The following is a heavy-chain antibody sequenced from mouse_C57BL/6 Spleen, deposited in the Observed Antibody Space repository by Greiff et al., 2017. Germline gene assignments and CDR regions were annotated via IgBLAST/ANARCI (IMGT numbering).Heavy chain of an antibody. CDR2: IYPSDSET. V-gene: IGHV1-61*01. CDR1: GYTFTSYW. CDR3: ARDYGSSYGYFDG. Sequence: VQLQQPGAELVRPGSSVKLSCKASGYTFTSYWMDWVKQRPGQGLEWIGNIYPSDSETHYNQKFKDKATLTVDKSSSTAYMQLSSLTAEDSAVYYCARDYGSSYGYFDGWGTGTTVTVSS. D-gene: IGHD1-1*01. J-gene: IGHJ1*03.